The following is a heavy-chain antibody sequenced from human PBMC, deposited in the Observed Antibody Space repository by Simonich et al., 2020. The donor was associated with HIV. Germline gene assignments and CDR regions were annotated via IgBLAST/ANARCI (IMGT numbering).Heavy chain of an antibody. CDR3: AREGAARPGFDY. CDR1: GYTFTSYY. CDR2: IDPSVGST. V-gene: IGHV1-46*01. D-gene: IGHD6-6*01. J-gene: IGHJ4*02. Sequence: QVQLVQSGAEVKKPGASVKFSCKASGYTFTSYYIPWVRPAPGQGLEGMGIIDPSVGSTSYAQKFRGRVTMTSDTSTSTVYMELSSLRSEDTAVYYCAREGAARPGFDYWGQGTLVTVSS.